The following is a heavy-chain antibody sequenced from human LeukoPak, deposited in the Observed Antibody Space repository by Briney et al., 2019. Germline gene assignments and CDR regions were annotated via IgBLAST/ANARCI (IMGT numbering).Heavy chain of an antibody. D-gene: IGHD3-3*01. Sequence: GASVKVSCKASGYTFTGYYMHWVRQAPGQGLEWMGWINPNSGGTNYAQKFQGRVTMTRDTSTSTVYTELSSLRSEDTAVYYCALYDFWSGYFDYWGQGTLVTVSS. CDR3: ALYDFWSGYFDY. CDR2: INPNSGGT. V-gene: IGHV1-2*02. CDR1: GYTFTGYY. J-gene: IGHJ4*02.